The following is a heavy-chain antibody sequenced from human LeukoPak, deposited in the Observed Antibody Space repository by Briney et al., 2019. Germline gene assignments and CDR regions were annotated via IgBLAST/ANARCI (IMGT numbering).Heavy chain of an antibody. CDR3: ARDAAGYSGYDV. CDR1: GFTVSSNY. CDR2: IYSGGST. D-gene: IGHD5-12*01. J-gene: IGHJ4*02. Sequence: GSLRLSCAASGFTVSSNYMSWVRQAPGKGLEWVSVIYSGGSTYYADSVKGRFTISRDNSKNTLYLQMNSLRAEDTAVYYCARDAAGYSGYDVWGQGTLVTVFS. V-gene: IGHV3-53*01.